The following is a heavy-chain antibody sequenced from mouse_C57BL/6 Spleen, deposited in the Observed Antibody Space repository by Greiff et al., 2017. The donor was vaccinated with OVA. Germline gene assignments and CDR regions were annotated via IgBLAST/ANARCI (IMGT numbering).Heavy chain of an antibody. CDR1: GFTFSDYY. CDR2: ISNGGGST. Sequence: EVQGVESGGGLVQPGGSLKLSCAASGFTFSDYYMYWVRQTPEKRLVWVAYISNGGGSTYYPDTVKGRFTISRDNAKNPLYLQMSRLKSEDTAMYYCARQGPEYYFDYWGQGTTLTVSS. V-gene: IGHV5-12*01. J-gene: IGHJ2*01. CDR3: ARQGPEYYFDY.